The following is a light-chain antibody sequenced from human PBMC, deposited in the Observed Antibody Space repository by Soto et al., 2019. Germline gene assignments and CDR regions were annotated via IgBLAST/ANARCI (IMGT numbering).Light chain of an antibody. CDR2: KDT. CDR1: KLGTKY. Sequence: SYELTQPPSVSVSPGQTASITCSGDKLGTKYACWYQQKPGQSPVLVIYKDTKRPSGIPERFACSNSGNTATLTISGTQAMDEADYYCQAWDRSTVVFGGGTKLTVL. V-gene: IGLV3-1*01. J-gene: IGLJ2*01. CDR3: QAWDRSTVV.